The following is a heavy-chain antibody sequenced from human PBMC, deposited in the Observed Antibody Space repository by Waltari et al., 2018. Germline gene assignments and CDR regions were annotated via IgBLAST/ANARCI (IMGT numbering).Heavy chain of an antibody. CDR1: GFTFSTSS. Sequence: EVQLLESGGGLVQPGGSLRLSCAASGFTFSTSSMGWVRQAPGKGLEWVSSISGSGGSTYSTDSVRGRFTISRDNSKNTLYLQMNSLRAEDTALYYCTTSLEYCSHSCYTFDSWGQGTLVTVSS. D-gene: IGHD2-15*01. CDR2: ISGSGGST. CDR3: TTSLEYCSHSCYTFDS. V-gene: IGHV3-23*01. J-gene: IGHJ4*02.